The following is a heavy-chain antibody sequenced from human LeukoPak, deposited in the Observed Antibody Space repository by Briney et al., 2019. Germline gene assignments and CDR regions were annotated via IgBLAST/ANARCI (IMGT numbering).Heavy chain of an antibody. CDR1: GGSISSGGYY. CDR3: ARGGTGNDAFGI. Sequence: PSETLSLTCTVSGGSISSGGYYWSWIRQHPGKGLEWIGYIYYSGSTYYNPSLKSRVTISVDTSKNQFSLKLGSVTAADTAVYYCARGGTGNDAFGIWGQGTMDTVSS. V-gene: IGHV4-31*03. D-gene: IGHD3/OR15-3a*01. J-gene: IGHJ3*02. CDR2: IYYSGST.